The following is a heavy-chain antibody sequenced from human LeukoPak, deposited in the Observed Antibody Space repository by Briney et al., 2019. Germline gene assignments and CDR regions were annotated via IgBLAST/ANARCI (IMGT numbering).Heavy chain of an antibody. CDR3: ARELLDRRGGVYAFDI. J-gene: IGHJ3*02. CDR2: INPNSGDT. Sequence: GASVKVSCKASGYTFTGYYMHLVRQAPGQGLEWMAWINPNSGDTKYVQKLQGRVTMTRDTSISTAYMELRRLRSDETALYYCARELLDRRGGVYAFDIWGRGKMVTVSS. D-gene: IGHD3-3*01. V-gene: IGHV1-2*02. CDR1: GYTFTGYY.